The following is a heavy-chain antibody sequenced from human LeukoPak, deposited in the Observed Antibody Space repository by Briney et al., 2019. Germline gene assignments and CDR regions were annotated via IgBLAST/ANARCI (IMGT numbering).Heavy chain of an antibody. CDR2: IYYSGST. Sequence: SETLSLTCTVSGGSISSYYWSWIRQPPGKGLEWIGYIYYSGSTNYNPSLKSRVTISVDTSKNQFSLKLSSVTAADTAVYYCARVGGYCSGGSCYLHWGQGTLVTVSS. D-gene: IGHD2-15*01. J-gene: IGHJ4*02. V-gene: IGHV4-59*01. CDR3: ARVGGYCSGGSCYLH. CDR1: GGSISSYY.